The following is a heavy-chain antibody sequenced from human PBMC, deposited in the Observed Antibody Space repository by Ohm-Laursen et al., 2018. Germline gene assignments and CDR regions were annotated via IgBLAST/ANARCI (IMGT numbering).Heavy chain of an antibody. CDR2: MNPNSGNT. J-gene: IGHJ3*02. Sequence: GSSVKVSSKASGYTFTSYDINWVRQATGQGLKWMGWMNPNSGNTGYAQKFQGRVTMTRNTSISTAYMELSSLRSEDTAVYYCARGSPDAFDIWGQGTMVTVSS. CDR3: ARGSPDAFDI. V-gene: IGHV1-8*01. CDR1: GYTFTSYD.